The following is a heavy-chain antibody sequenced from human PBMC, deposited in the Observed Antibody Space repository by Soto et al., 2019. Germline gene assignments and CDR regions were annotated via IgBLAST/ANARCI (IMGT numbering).Heavy chain of an antibody. V-gene: IGHV4-59*12. CDR3: ARLGDYYQAFEY. Sequence: PSETLSLTCTVSGSPISNYYWSWFRQSPGQGLEWVGYIYYTGTTTYSPSLKSRLTISVDASKSQLSLSLRSVTAADTAVYYCARLGDYYQAFEYWGHGALVTVSS. CDR2: IYYTGTT. CDR1: GSPISNYY. J-gene: IGHJ4*01. D-gene: IGHD3-22*01.